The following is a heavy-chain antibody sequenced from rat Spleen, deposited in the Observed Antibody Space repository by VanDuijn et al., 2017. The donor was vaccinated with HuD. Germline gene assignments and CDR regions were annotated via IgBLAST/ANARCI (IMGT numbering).Heavy chain of an antibody. CDR2: ISYSGST. J-gene: IGHJ3*01. D-gene: IGHD1-1*01. CDR3: TRSGYYSGGWFAY. V-gene: IGHV3-1*01. Sequence: EVQLQESGPGLVKPSQSLSLTCSVTAYSITSSYRWNWIRKFPGNKMEWMGYISYSGSTNYNPSLKSRIFITRDTSKNQFFLQLNSVTTEDTATYYCTRSGYYSGGWFAYWGQGTLVAVSS. CDR1: AYSITSSY.